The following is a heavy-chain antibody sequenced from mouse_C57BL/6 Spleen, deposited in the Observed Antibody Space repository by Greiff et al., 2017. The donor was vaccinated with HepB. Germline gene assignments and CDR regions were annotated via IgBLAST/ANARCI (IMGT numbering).Heavy chain of an antibody. CDR2: INPNNGGT. D-gene: IGHD2-3*01. CDR1: GYTFTDYY. J-gene: IGHJ1*03. Sequence: EVQLQQSGPELVKPGASVKISCKASGYTFTDYYMNWVKQSHGKSLEWIGDINPNNGGTSYNQKFKGKATLTVDKSSSTAYMELRSLTSEDSAVYYCARKFYDGYYWYFDVWGTGTTVTVSS. CDR3: ARKFYDGYYWYFDV. V-gene: IGHV1-26*01.